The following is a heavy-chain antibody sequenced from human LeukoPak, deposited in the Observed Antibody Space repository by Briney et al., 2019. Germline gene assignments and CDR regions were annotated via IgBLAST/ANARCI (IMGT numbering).Heavy chain of an antibody. CDR3: AKDEQHKYYYDSSGYYGYDY. Sequence: GGSLRLSCAASGFTFSSYAMSWVRQAPGKRLEWVSGISGSGGSTYYADSVKGRFTISRDNSKNTLYLQMNSLRAEDTAVYYCAKDEQHKYYYDSSGYYGYDYWGQGALVTVSS. J-gene: IGHJ4*02. D-gene: IGHD3-22*01. CDR2: ISGSGGST. CDR1: GFTFSSYA. V-gene: IGHV3-23*01.